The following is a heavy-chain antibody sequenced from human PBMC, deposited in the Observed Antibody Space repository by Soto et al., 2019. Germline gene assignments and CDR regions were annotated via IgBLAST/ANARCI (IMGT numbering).Heavy chain of an antibody. CDR3: ARDWAGPEGENYGMDV. V-gene: IGHV1-46*01. CDR2: INPSCGST. J-gene: IGHJ6*02. D-gene: IGHD2-21*01. CDR1: GYTFTSYY. Sequence: QVQLVQSGAEVKKPGASVKVSCKASGYTFTSYYMHWVRQAHGQGLEWMGIINPSCGSTSYAQKFQGRVTMTRDTSTSTVYMELSIMRSEDTAVYYCARDWAGPEGENYGMDVWGQGTTVTVSS.